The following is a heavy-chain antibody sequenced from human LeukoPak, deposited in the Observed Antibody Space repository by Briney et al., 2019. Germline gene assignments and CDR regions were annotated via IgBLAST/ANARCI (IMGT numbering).Heavy chain of an antibody. D-gene: IGHD2-2*01. CDR3: AREKPTSDYYYYGMDV. Sequence: GGSLRLSCVASGFTFSAYTMNWVRQAPGKGLEWVSYINTRSSTIYYADSVKGRFTISRDNAKNSLYLQMNSLRVEDMAVYYCAREKPTSDYYYYGMDVWGQGTTITVSS. J-gene: IGHJ6*02. V-gene: IGHV3-48*01. CDR2: INTRSSTI. CDR1: GFTFSAYT.